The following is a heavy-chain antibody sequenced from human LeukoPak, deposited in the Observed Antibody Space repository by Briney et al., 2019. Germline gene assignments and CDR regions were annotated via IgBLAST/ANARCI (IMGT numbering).Heavy chain of an antibody. CDR1: GGSFSGYY. J-gene: IGHJ6*03. D-gene: IGHD1-26*01. CDR2: IYYSGST. CDR3: ARVMGYYYYMDV. V-gene: IGHV4-59*01. Sequence: SETLSLTCAVYGGSFSGYYWSWIRQPPGKGLEWIGYIYYSGSTNYNPSLKSRVTISVDTSKNQFSLKLSSVTAADTAVYYCARVMGYYYYMDVWGKGTTVTVSS.